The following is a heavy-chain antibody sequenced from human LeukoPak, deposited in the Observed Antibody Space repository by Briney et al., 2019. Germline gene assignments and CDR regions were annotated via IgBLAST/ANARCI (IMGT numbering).Heavy chain of an antibody. CDR2: ISSSGSTI. J-gene: IGHJ4*02. D-gene: IGHD3-22*01. CDR1: GFTFSSYS. Sequence: GGSLRLSCAASGFTFSSYSMNWVRQAPGKGLEWVSYISSSGSTIYYADSVKGRFTISRDNAKNSLYLQMNSLRAEDTAVYYCARGLPYYYDSSGYYFGEYWGQGTLVTVSS. CDR3: ARGLPYYYDSSGYYFGEY. V-gene: IGHV3-48*04.